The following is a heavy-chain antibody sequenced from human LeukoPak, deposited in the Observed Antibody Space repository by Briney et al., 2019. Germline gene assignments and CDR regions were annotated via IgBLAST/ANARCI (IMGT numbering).Heavy chain of an antibody. Sequence: GGSLRLSCAASGFTVSSNYMSWVRQAPGKGLEWGSVIYSGGSTYYADSVKGRFTISRDNAKHSLYLQMNSLRAEDTAVYYCARDYYDSSGYYIVSRWGQGTLVTVSS. CDR2: IYSGGST. D-gene: IGHD3-22*01. CDR3: ARDYYDSSGYYIVSR. CDR1: GFTVSSNY. V-gene: IGHV3-53*01. J-gene: IGHJ4*02.